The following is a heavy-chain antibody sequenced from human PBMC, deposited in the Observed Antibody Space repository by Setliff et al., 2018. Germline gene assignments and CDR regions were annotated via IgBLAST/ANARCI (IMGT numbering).Heavy chain of an antibody. V-gene: IGHV4-34*01. D-gene: IGHD3-16*01. J-gene: IGHJ4*01. CDR2: INHSGST. CDR1: GGSFSVYY. Sequence: SETLSLTCAVYGGSFSVYYWSWIRKPPGKGLEWIGEINHSGSTNYNPSLKSRFTISVDTSTNQFSLKLSSVTAADTALYYGARGPVDERTAYPYAEYFQYWGDGTLVTVSS. CDR3: ARGPVDERTAYPYAEYFQY.